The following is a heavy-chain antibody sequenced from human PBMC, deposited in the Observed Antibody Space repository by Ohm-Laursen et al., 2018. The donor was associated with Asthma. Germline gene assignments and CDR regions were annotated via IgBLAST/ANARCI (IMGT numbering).Heavy chain of an antibody. CDR1: GFTFSSYS. D-gene: IGHD3-3*01. J-gene: IGHJ4*02. V-gene: IGHV3-48*01. Sequence: GSLRLSCAASGFTFSSYSMNWVRQAPGKGLEWVSYISRSSSTIYYADSVKGRFTVSRDDSKNTLYLQMNSLRPDDTAVYYCARDVMEWYLPAFDFWGQGTLVTVSS. CDR3: ARDVMEWYLPAFDF. CDR2: ISRSSSTI.